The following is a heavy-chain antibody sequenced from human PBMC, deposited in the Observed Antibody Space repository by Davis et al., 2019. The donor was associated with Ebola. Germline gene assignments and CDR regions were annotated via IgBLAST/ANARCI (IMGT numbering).Heavy chain of an antibody. CDR2: ISDTGTYI. D-gene: IGHD3-3*01. CDR1: GFIFSDYS. Sequence: GESLKISCAGSGFIFSDYSMNWVRQAPGKGLEWVSSISDTGTYIYYAASVKGRFTISRDNAYNSLYLQMNSLRDEDTAVYYCARASFGVGPYSSSYYMDIWGTGTTVAVS. V-gene: IGHV3-21*01. J-gene: IGHJ6*03. CDR3: ARASFGVGPYSSSYYMDI.